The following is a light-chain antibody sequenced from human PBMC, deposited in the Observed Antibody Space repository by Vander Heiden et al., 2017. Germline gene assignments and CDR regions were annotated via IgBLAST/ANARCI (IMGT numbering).Light chain of an antibody. J-gene: IGKJ2*01. Sequence: DVVMTQSPLSLSVTLGQPTSISCRSSQSLVYSDGNTYLTWFHQRPGQSPRRLIYKVSNRDSGVPGRFSGGGSGTDFTLKISRVEAEDVGVYYCMQGVSWPYTFGQGTKLEIK. V-gene: IGKV2-30*01. CDR2: KVS. CDR1: QSLVYSDGNTY. CDR3: MQGVSWPYT.